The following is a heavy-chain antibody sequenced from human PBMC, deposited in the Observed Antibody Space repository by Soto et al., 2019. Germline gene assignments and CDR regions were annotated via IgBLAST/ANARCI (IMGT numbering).Heavy chain of an antibody. CDR3: ARRTNTAWGWFDS. D-gene: IGHD3-16*01. V-gene: IGHV4-39*01. CDR2: IDYSGTT. CDR1: GTSINSSSYH. Sequence: ETLSLTCNVSGTSINSSSYHWGWIRQPPVKGLEWIGSIDYSGTTFYNASLNSRVTISADTSKNQFSLKLSSVTAADTALYYWARRTNTAWGWFDSWGQGALVTVSS. J-gene: IGHJ5*01.